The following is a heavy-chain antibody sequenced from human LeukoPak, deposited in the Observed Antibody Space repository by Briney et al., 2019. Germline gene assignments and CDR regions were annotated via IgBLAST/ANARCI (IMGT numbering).Heavy chain of an antibody. Sequence: SETLSLTCSVSGGSITVYYWNWIRQSPGKGLEWIGSISYSGSTNYNPSLKSRVTISIGTSKNRFSLKVSSVTAADTAVYYCARLSYSSAHWGQGTLVTVSS. J-gene: IGHJ4*02. CDR2: ISYSGST. V-gene: IGHV4-59*08. CDR1: GGSITVYY. CDR3: ARLSYSSAH. D-gene: IGHD6-25*01.